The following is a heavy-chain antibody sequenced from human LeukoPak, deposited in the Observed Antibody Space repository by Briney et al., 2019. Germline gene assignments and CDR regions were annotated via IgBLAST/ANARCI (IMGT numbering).Heavy chain of an antibody. CDR1: GGSIRSGNW. CDR3: ARVEGLGGRKIDY. J-gene: IGHJ4*02. CDR2: IYHSGST. D-gene: IGHD1-14*01. Sequence: SETLSLTCAVSGGSIRSGNWWSWVRQPPGKGLEWIGEIYHSGSTNYNPSLKSRVTISVDKSKNQFSLKLSSVTAADTAVYYCARVEGLGGRKIDYWGQGTLVTVSS. V-gene: IGHV4-4*02.